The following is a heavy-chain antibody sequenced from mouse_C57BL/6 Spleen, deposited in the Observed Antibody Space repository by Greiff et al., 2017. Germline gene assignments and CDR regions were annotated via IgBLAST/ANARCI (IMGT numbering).Heavy chain of an antibody. Sequence: EVQVVESGGGLVQPGGSLSLSCAASGFTFTDYYMSWVRQPPGKALEWLGFIRNKANGYTTEYSASVKGRFTISRDNSQSILYLQMNALRAEDSATYYCARSPYGYAFDYWGQGTTLTVSS. D-gene: IGHD2-2*01. CDR3: ARSPYGYAFDY. V-gene: IGHV7-3*01. CDR2: IRNKANGYTT. J-gene: IGHJ2*01. CDR1: GFTFTDYY.